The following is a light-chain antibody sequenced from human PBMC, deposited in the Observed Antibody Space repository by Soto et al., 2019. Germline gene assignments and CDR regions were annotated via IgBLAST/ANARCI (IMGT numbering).Light chain of an antibody. CDR2: GAS. CDR3: QQYESSPRT. Sequence: EIVLTQSPGTLSLSPGERATLSCRASQSVSSSYLAWYQQKPGQAPRLLIYGASSRATGIPDRFSGGGSGTDFTLTISRLEPEDFAVYYCQQYESSPRTFGQGTKVDIK. J-gene: IGKJ1*01. CDR1: QSVSSSY. V-gene: IGKV3-20*01.